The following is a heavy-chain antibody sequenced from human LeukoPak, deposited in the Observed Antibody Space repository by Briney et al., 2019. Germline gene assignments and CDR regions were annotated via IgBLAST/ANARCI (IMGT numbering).Heavy chain of an antibody. CDR1: GLPFSNFA. CDR3: AKDLGMRFSMDV. CDR2: ISGYGAT. D-gene: IGHD1-26*01. Sequence: GGPLRLFCATSGLPFSNFAMMWVPQARGRGLQWVSTISGYGATFYADSVRGRFTISRDNSKNTLYLQMNSLRAEDTAVYYCAKDLGMRFSMDVWGKGTTVTVSP. J-gene: IGHJ6*04. V-gene: IGHV3-23*01.